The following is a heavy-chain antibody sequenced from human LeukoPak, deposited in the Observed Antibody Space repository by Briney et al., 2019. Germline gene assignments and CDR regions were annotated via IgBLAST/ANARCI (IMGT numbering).Heavy chain of an antibody. V-gene: IGHV1-69*01. CDR2: VTPMFGTA. D-gene: IGHD3-22*01. Sequence: SVKVSCKASGGTFSRFTISWVRQAPGQGFKWMGGVTPMFGTANFAQRFQGRVSITADESTSTAFMELSSLRFEDTAVYYCAREWGLESSGFYYAYWGQGTLVTVSS. CDR1: GGTFSRFT. CDR3: AREWGLESSGFYYAY. J-gene: IGHJ4*02.